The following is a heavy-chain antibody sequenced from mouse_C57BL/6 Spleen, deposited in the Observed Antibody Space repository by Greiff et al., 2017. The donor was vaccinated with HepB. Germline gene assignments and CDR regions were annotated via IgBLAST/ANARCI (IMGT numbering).Heavy chain of an antibody. CDR1: GYTFTDYY. CDR2: INPNNGGT. J-gene: IGHJ1*03. CDR3: ARRLYYGSSTRYFDV. D-gene: IGHD1-1*01. Sequence: EVQLQQSGPELVKPGASVKISCKASGYTFTDYYMNWVKQSHGKSLEWIGDINPNNGGTSYNQKFKGKATLTVDKSSSTAYMELRSLTSEDSAVYYCARRLYYGSSTRYFDVWGTGTTVTVSS. V-gene: IGHV1-26*01.